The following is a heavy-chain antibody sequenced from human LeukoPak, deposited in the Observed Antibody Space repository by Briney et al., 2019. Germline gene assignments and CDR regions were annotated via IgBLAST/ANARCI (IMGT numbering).Heavy chain of an antibody. CDR1: GFTFSSYS. CDR3: GSHRSGSGTYFINY. D-gene: IGHD3-10*01. Sequence: GGSLRLSCVVSGFTFSSYSMIWVRQAPGKGLQGVANMKKDGSETNYVDSVKGRFTISSDNAKNSLYLQIKSLRDEGTAVYYCGSHRSGSGTYFINYWGQGTLVSVSS. J-gene: IGHJ4*02. CDR2: MKKDGSET. V-gene: IGHV3-7*01.